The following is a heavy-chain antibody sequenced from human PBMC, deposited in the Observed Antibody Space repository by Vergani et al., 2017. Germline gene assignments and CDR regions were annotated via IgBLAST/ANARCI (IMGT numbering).Heavy chain of an antibody. Sequence: QVQLVQSGAEVKKPGASVKVSCKASGYTFTSYYMHWVRQAPGQGLEWMGIINPSGGSTSYAQKFQGRVTITADESTSTAYMELSSLRSEDTAVYYCARGSGYCSSTSCYIFDYWGQGTLVTVSS. CDR1: GYTFTSYY. CDR3: ARGSGYCSSTSCYIFDY. J-gene: IGHJ4*02. V-gene: IGHV1-46*01. D-gene: IGHD2-2*02. CDR2: INPSGGST.